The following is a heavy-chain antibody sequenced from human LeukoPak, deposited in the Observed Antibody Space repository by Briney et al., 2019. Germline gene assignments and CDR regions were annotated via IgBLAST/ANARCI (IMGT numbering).Heavy chain of an antibody. V-gene: IGHV3-23*01. D-gene: IGHD1-26*01. CDR2: ISGSGGST. CDR3: AKAEVGATTNYFDY. J-gene: IGHJ4*02. Sequence: GGSLRLSCAASGFTFSSYAISWVRQAPGKGLEWVSAISGSGGSTYYADSVKGRFTISRDNSKNTLYLQMNSLRAEDTAVYYCAKAEVGATTNYFDYWGQGTLVTVSS. CDR1: GFTFSSYA.